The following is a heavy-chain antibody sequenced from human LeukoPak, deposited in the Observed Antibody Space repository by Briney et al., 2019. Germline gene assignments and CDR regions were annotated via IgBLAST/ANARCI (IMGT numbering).Heavy chain of an antibody. CDR3: ARGPRGHCSSISCYTSDY. CDR2: IYTSGST. D-gene: IGHD2-2*02. J-gene: IGHJ4*02. V-gene: IGHV4-4*07. CDR1: GGSISSYY. Sequence: SETLSLTCTVSGGSISSYYWSWIRQPAGKGLEWIGRIYTSGSTDYNPSLKSRVAMSVDTSKNQFSLKLSSVTAADTAVYYCARGPRGHCSSISCYTSDYWGQGTLVTVSS.